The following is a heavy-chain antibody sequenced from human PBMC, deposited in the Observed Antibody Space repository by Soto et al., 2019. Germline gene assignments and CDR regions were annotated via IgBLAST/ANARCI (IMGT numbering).Heavy chain of an antibody. V-gene: IGHV4-30-2*01. Sequence: SETLSLTCTVSGGSITSSSYSWSWIRQPPGKGLEWIGYIYHSGSTYYNASLKSRATISVDKSRNQFSLQLTSVTAADTALYFCARHDNMTLGSNYLDSGGPGTLVTAPQ. CDR1: GGSITSSSYS. CDR2: IYHSGST. J-gene: IGHJ4*02. D-gene: IGHD1-1*01. CDR3: ARHDNMTLGSNYLDS.